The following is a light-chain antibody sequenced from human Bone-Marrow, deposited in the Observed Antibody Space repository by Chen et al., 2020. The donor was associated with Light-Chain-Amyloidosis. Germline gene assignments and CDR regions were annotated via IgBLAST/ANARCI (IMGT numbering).Light chain of an antibody. CDR3: QQYGTSPLT. V-gene: IGKV3-20*01. J-gene: IGKJ4*01. Sequence: EIVLTQSPGTLSLSPGEGANLSCRASQTISSNYSTWYQQKFGQAPRLLSYGSSSRATGIPDRFTGSGSGTDFTLTINRLEPEDFAMYYCQQYGTSPLTFGGGTKVEI. CDR1: QTISSNY. CDR2: GSS.